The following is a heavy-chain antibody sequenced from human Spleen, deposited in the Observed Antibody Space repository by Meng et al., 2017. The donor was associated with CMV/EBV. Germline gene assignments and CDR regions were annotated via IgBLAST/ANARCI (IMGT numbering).Heavy chain of an antibody. V-gene: IGHV3-30-3*01. CDR1: GVPFNNYA. D-gene: IGHD3-3*01. J-gene: IGHJ4*02. CDR2: ISFDGGKT. Sequence: GESLKISCAVSGVPFNNYAFHWVRQAPGKGLEWVAGISFDGGKTYYADSMQVRFTISRDNSKRNLFLDMNNPRPDDTAVYYCAKPYFDFGSGFPTYFFDSWGQGTLVTVSS. CDR3: AKPYFDFGSGFPTYFFDS.